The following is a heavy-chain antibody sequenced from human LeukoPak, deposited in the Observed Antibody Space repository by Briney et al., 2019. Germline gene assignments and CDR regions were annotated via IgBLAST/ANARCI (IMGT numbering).Heavy chain of an antibody. CDR2: ISPGGSVI. V-gene: IGHV3-48*03. D-gene: IGHD2-2*03. CDR1: GFTFSSYE. CDR3: AREDGYCTSSTCFGSHKNWFDP. J-gene: IGHJ5*02. Sequence: GGSLRLSCAASGFTFSSYEMNWVRQAPGKGPECVSHISPGGSVIYYADSVKGRFTITRDNANNSLSLQMSGLRAEDTAVYYCAREDGYCTSSTCFGSHKNWFDPWGQGTLVTVSS.